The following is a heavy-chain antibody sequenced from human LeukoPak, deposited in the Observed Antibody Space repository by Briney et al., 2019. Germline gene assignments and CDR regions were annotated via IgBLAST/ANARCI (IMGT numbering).Heavy chain of an antibody. Sequence: ASVEVSCKASGYTFTSYGISWVRQAPGQGLEWMGWISAYNGNTNYAQKLQGRVTMTTDTSTSTAYMELRSLRSDDTAVYYCAREFHDSSGYYYQDWGQGTLVTVSS. J-gene: IGHJ1*01. CDR2: ISAYNGNT. CDR1: GYTFTSYG. D-gene: IGHD3-22*01. V-gene: IGHV1-18*01. CDR3: AREFHDSSGYYYQD.